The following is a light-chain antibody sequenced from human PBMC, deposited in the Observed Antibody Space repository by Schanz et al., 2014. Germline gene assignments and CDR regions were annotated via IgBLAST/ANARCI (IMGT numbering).Light chain of an antibody. J-gene: IGLJ3*02. CDR1: STDVGSYNL. V-gene: IGLV2-23*02. CDR2: EVS. Sequence: QSALTQPASVSGSPGQSITVSCTGTSTDVGSYNLVSWYQQHPGKAPKLMIYEVSKRPSGVPDRFSGSKSGNTASLTVSGLQAEDEADYHCCSYAGGYTVFGGGTKLTVL. CDR3: CSYAGGYTV.